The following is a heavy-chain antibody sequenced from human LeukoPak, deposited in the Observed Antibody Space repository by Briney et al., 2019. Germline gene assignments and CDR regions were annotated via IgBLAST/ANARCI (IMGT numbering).Heavy chain of an antibody. Sequence: PGGSLRLSCAASGFTFRSYGMHWARQPPGKGLEWVAVIWYEGSNKYYADSVKGRFTISRDNSKNTLYLQMNSLRAEDTAVYYCARGHVYDSSDYYHGAFDIWGQGTMVTVS. J-gene: IGHJ3*02. D-gene: IGHD3-22*01. V-gene: IGHV3-33*01. CDR2: IWYEGSNK. CDR3: ARGHVYDSSDYYHGAFDI. CDR1: GFTFRSYG.